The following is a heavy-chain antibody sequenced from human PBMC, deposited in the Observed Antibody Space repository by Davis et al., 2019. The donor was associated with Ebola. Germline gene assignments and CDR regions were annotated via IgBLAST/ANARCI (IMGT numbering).Heavy chain of an antibody. J-gene: IGHJ4*02. V-gene: IGHV3-49*04. CDR2: IRSKRYDGTT. Sequence: GGSLRLSCTTSGFTFGDYAMTWVRQAPGKGLEWVGFIRSKRYDGTTQYAASLKGRFTISRDDSKSIAYLQINSLKTEDTAVYYCTRVKDNNGYYYGAMGYWGQGTLVTVSS. CDR3: TRVKDNNGYYYGAMGY. D-gene: IGHD3-22*01. CDR1: GFTFGDYA.